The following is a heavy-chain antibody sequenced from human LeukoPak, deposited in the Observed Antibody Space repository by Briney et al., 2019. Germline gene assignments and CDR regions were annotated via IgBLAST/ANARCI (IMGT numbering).Heavy chain of an antibody. CDR2: ISADGRNK. CDR1: GFTFSSYS. V-gene: IGHV3-30*04. Sequence: GGSLRLSCAVSGFTFSSYSMSWVRQAPGKGLEWVAVISADGRNKNHADSVKGRFTISRDKSTLYLEMNDLRTEDTALYYCARDVGKDTITTEIAYWGQGTLVTVSS. J-gene: IGHJ4*02. D-gene: IGHD4-11*01. CDR3: ARDVGKDTITTEIAY.